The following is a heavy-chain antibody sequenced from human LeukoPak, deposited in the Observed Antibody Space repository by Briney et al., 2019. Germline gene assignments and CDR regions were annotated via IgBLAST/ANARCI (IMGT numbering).Heavy chain of an antibody. D-gene: IGHD2-15*01. V-gene: IGHV1-2*02. CDR1: GYTFTGYY. CDR3: ARDGYCSGGSCYDYYYMDV. Sequence: ASVKVSCKASGYTFTGYYMHWVRQAPGQRLEWMGWINPNSGGTNYAQKFQGRVTITRDTSISTAYMELSRLRSDDTAVYYCARDGYCSGGSCYDYYYMDVWGKGTTVTVSS. J-gene: IGHJ6*03. CDR2: INPNSGGT.